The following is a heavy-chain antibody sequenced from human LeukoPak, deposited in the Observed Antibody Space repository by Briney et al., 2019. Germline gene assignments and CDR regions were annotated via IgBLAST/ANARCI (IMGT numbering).Heavy chain of an antibody. J-gene: IGHJ4*02. D-gene: IGHD1-26*01. Sequence: PGGSLRLSCVASGFTFSSYWMHWVRQDPRKGLVWVSRISGDGRNINYADSVKGRFTISRDNAKNSLYLQLNSLRAEDTAVYYCARDPSEGELPVDYGGQGPRVTVPS. CDR2: ISGDGRNI. V-gene: IGHV3-74*01. CDR1: GFTFSSYW. CDR3: ARDPSEGELPVDY.